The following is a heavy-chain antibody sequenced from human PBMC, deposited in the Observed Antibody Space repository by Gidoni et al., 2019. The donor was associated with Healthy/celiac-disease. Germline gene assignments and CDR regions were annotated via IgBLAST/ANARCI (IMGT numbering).Heavy chain of an antibody. D-gene: IGHD4-17*01. Sequence: QVQLGQAGAEVKKPGASVKVACKASGYTCTRYGISWVRQAPGQGLEWMGWISAYHGNTTYAHKLPGRLTMTTATSTSTAYMELRSLRSDDTAVYYCARARPYGDYSSHDYWGQGTLVTVSS. J-gene: IGHJ4*02. CDR3: ARARPYGDYSSHDY. CDR2: ISAYHGNT. CDR1: GYTCTRYG. V-gene: IGHV1-18*01.